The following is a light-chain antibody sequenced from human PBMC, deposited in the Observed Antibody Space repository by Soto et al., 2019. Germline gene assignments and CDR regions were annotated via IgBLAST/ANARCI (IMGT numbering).Light chain of an antibody. CDR1: QSLTNNF. CDR2: DAS. J-gene: IGKJ4*01. V-gene: IGKV3D-20*01. CDR3: QQFGNSPT. Sequence: EIVLTQSPATLSLSPGERVTLSCGASQSLTNNFLAWYQQRPGLAPRLLIFDASTRASGVPDRFSGSGSGTDSTLTISRLEPEDFAVYYCQQFGNSPTFGGGTKVDIK.